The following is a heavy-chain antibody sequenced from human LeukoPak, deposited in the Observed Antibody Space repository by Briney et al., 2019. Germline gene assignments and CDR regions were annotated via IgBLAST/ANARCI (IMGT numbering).Heavy chain of an antibody. V-gene: IGHV1-46*01. D-gene: IGHD3-22*01. CDR3: ARRGDYYDSSGTNWFDP. CDR1: GYTFTNYY. Sequence: ASVKVSCKAPGYTFTNYYVHWVRQAPGQGLEWMGIINPSGGSTSYAQKFQGRVTMTRDTSTSTVYMELSSLRSEDTAVYYCARRGDYYDSSGTNWFDPWGQGTLVTVSS. J-gene: IGHJ5*02. CDR2: INPSGGST.